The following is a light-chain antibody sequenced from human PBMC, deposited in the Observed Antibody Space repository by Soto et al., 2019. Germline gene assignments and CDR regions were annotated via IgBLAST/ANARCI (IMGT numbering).Light chain of an antibody. Sequence: QSVLTQPASVSGSPGQSITISCTGDVGRYNYVSWYQQHPGKAPKLIIYEVSSRPSGVSNRFSGSKSGNTASLTISGLQAEDEADYYCSSYTSTSTVVFGGGTKLTVL. CDR3: SSYTSTSTVV. J-gene: IGLJ2*01. CDR1: DVGRYNY. CDR2: EVS. V-gene: IGLV2-14*01.